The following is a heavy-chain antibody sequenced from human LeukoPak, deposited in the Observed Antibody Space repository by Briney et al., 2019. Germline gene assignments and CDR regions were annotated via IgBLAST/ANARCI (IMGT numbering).Heavy chain of an antibody. J-gene: IGHJ4*02. CDR1: GGSISSYY. D-gene: IGHD3-3*01. Sequence: SETLSLTCTVSGGSISSYYWSWIRQPPGKGLGWIGYIYYSGSTNYNPSLKSRVTISVDTSKNQFSLKLSSVTAADTAVYYCARGGDDFWSGYYLRFDYWGQGTLVTVSS. CDR2: IYYSGST. CDR3: ARGGDDFWSGYYLRFDY. V-gene: IGHV4-59*01.